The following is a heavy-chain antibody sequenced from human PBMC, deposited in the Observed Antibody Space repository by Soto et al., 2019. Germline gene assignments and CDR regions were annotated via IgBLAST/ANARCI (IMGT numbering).Heavy chain of an antibody. CDR3: ARGYYYDSSGYYPTL. CDR1: GFTFSSYS. CDR2: ISSSSSTI. V-gene: IGHV3-48*02. J-gene: IGHJ4*02. D-gene: IGHD3-22*01. Sequence: GGSLRLSXAASGFTFSSYSMNWVRQAPGKGLEWVSYISSSSSTIYYADSVKGRFTISRDNAKNSLYLQMNSLRDEDTAVYYCARGYYYDSSGYYPTLWGQGTLVTVSS.